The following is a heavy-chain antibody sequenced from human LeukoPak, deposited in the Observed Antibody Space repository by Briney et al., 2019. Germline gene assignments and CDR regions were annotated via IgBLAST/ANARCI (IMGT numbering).Heavy chain of an antibody. CDR3: ARGQYCSSTSCWRFDY. Sequence: GGSLRLSCAASGFRFSDYWMAWVRQAPGKGLDWVANIKQDGSEKSYADSVKGRFTISRDNAMESLYLQMNSPRVEDTAVYYCARGQYCSSTSCWRFDYWGQGARSPSPQ. D-gene: IGHD2-2*01. V-gene: IGHV3-7*01. CDR2: IKQDGSEK. CDR1: GFRFSDYW. J-gene: IGHJ4*02.